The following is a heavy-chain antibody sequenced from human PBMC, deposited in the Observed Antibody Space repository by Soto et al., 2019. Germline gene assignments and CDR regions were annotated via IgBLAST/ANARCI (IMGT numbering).Heavy chain of an antibody. CDR2: ISSSSSYI. V-gene: IGHV3-21*01. CDR1: GFTFSSYS. D-gene: IGHD6-13*01. CDR3: ARPHRDMAAAGGTGGYYYYYMDV. J-gene: IGHJ6*03. Sequence: GESLKISCAASGFTFSSYSMNWVRQAPGKGLEWVSSISSSSSYIYYADSVKGRFTISRDNAKNSLYLQMNSLRAEDTAVYYCARPHRDMAAAGGTGGYYYYYMDVWGKGTTVTVSS.